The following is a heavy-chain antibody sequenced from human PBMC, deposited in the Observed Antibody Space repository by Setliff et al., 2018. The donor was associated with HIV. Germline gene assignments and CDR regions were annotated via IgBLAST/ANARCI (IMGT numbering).Heavy chain of an antibody. V-gene: IGHV3-20*03. D-gene: IGHD3-10*01. CDR3: ARVFYYSAGSYSLDY. Sequence: TFDNYGMSWVRQVPGKGLEWVSGIKWNGGSTGYGDSVKGRFTISRDNAKKSLYLQMNSLRFEDTAVYYCARVFYYSAGSYSLDYWGQETLVTVSS. CDR1: TFDNYG. CDR2: IKWNGGST. J-gene: IGHJ4*01.